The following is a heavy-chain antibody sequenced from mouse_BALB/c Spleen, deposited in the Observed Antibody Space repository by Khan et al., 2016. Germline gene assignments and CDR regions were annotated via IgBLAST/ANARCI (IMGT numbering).Heavy chain of an antibody. J-gene: IGHJ4*01. CDR3: ARWLDAMDY. V-gene: IGHV3-2*02. D-gene: IGHD2-2*01. CDR2: ISYSGTT. Sequence: EVQLQESGPGLVKPSQSLSLTCTVTGYSNTSDYAWNWIRQFPGNKLEWMGYISYSGTTTYNPSLKSRISITRDTSKNQFFLQLNSVTTEDTATYYCARWLDAMDYWGQGTSVTVSS. CDR1: GYSNTSDYA.